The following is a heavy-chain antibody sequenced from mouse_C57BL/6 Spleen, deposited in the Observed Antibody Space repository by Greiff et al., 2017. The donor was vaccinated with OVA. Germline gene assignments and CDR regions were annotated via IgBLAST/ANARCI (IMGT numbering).Heavy chain of an antibody. Sequence: EVQVVESGGDLVKPGGSLKLSCAASGFTFSSYGMSWVRQTPDKRLEWVATISSGGSYTYYPDSVKGRFTISRDNAKNTLYLQMSSLKSEDTAMYYCARVLRQDFDVWGTGTTVTVSS. CDR1: GFTFSSYG. CDR3: ARVLRQDFDV. V-gene: IGHV5-6*01. J-gene: IGHJ1*03. D-gene: IGHD1-1*01. CDR2: ISSGGSYT.